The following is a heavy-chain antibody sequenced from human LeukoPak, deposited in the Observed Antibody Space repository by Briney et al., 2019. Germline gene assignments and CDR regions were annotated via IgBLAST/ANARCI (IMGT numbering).Heavy chain of an antibody. CDR2: INPDGTHT. Sequence: GGSLRLSCAASGFAFRGYWMNWVRQGPGKGLVWMSRINPDGTHTDYADFVKGRFTVSRDNAKNTLYLQLNSLRVDDTAVYYCARTAYNGYDKGDVWGKGTTVTVSS. CDR3: ARTAYNGYDKGDV. J-gene: IGHJ6*04. CDR1: GFAFRGYW. D-gene: IGHD5-12*01. V-gene: IGHV3-74*01.